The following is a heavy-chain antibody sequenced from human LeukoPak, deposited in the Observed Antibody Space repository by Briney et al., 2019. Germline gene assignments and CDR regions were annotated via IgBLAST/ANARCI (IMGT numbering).Heavy chain of an antibody. CDR1: GFTFSSYA. D-gene: IGHD3-22*01. CDR3: ARIITMIVVAPRGPGAFDI. J-gene: IGHJ3*02. V-gene: IGHV3-23*01. CDR2: ISGSGGST. Sequence: GGSLRLSCAASGFTFSSYAMSWVRQAPGKGLEWVSAISGSGGSTYYADSVKGRFTISRDNSKNTLYLQMNSLRAEDTAVYYCARIITMIVVAPRGPGAFDIWGQGTMVTVSS.